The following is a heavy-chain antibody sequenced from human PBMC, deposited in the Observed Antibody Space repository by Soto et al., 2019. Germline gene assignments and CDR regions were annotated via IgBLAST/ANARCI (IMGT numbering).Heavy chain of an antibody. D-gene: IGHD3-3*01. CDR1: GGSFSGYY. V-gene: IGHV4-34*01. J-gene: IGHJ4*02. CDR3: ARAPPRPYDFWSGYYTAGPT. CDR2: INHSGST. Sequence: QVQLQQWGAGLLKPSETLSLTCAVYGGSFSGYYWSWIRQPPGKGLEWIGEINHSGSTNYNPSLKSRVTISVDTSKNQFSLKLSSVTAADTAVYYCARAPPRPYDFWSGYYTAGPTWGQGTLFTVSS.